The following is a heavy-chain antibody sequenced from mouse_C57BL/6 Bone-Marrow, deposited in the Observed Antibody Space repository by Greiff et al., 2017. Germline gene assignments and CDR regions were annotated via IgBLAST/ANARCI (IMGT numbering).Heavy chain of an antibody. Sequence: VQVVESGPGLVAPSQSLSITCTVSGFSLTSYGVHWVRQPPGKGLEWLVVIWSDGSTTYNSALKSRLSISKDNSKSQVFLKMNSLQTDDTAMYYCARHYYSNLYAMDYWGQGTSVTVSS. J-gene: IGHJ4*01. CDR1: GFSLTSYG. CDR2: IWSDGST. CDR3: ARHYYSNLYAMDY. D-gene: IGHD2-5*01. V-gene: IGHV2-6-1*01.